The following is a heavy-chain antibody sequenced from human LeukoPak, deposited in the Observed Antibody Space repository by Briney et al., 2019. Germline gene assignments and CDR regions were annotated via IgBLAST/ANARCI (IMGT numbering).Heavy chain of an antibody. Sequence: ASVKVSCKASGYSFTSHVIHWLRQAPGQRFEWMGWIGGGSGRTNYSQTFQDRVTITRDTSATTSYMEMSSLRYEDTAIFYCARGYYYDSSGYYFDSWGQGTPVTVSS. CDR3: ARGYYYDSSGYYFDS. D-gene: IGHD3-22*01. CDR1: GYSFTSHV. V-gene: IGHV1-3*01. CDR2: IGGGSGRT. J-gene: IGHJ4*02.